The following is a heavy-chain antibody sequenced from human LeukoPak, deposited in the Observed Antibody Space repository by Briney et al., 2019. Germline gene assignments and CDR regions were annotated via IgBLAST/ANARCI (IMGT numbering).Heavy chain of an antibody. D-gene: IGHD3-10*01. CDR2: IYYSGST. J-gene: IGHJ6*03. Sequence: PSETLSLTCTVSGGSISMSSYYWGWIRQPPGKGLEWIGSIYYSGSTYYNPSLKSRVTISVDTSKNQFSLKVSSVTAADTAVYYCARHQEAMVRGVLYYMDVWGKGTTVTISS. V-gene: IGHV4-39*01. CDR1: GGSISMSSYY. CDR3: ARHQEAMVRGVLYYMDV.